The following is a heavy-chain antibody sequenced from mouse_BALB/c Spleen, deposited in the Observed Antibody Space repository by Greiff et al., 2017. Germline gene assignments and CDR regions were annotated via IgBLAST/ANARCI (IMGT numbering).Heavy chain of an antibody. CDR2: ISYSGST. J-gene: IGHJ4*01. V-gene: IGHV3-2*02. CDR1: GYSITSDYA. Sequence: DVQLQESGPGLVKPSQSLSLTCTVTGYSITSDYAWNWIRQLPGNKLEWMGYISYSGSTSYNPSLKSRISITRDTSKNQFFLQLNSVTTEDTATYYCAREDYYVYGGNAMDYWGQGTTVTVAS. CDR3: AREDYYVYGGNAMDY. D-gene: IGHD1-2*01.